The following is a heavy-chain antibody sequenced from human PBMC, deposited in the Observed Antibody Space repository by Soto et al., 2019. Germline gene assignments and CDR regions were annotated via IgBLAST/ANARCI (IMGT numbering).Heavy chain of an antibody. D-gene: IGHD3-3*01. CDR3: ARVLRFLGWPNDPNCFDH. Sequence: SETLSLTCSVSGGSINSTSYYWGWIRQPPGKGLEWIGIIYFRGSTYYNPSLKSLFTISVDTSKNQFSLKLSSVTAADTAVYYCARVLRFLGWPNDPNCFDHWGQGTLVTVS. CDR1: GGSINSTSYY. CDR2: IYFRGST. J-gene: IGHJ4*02. V-gene: IGHV4-39*01.